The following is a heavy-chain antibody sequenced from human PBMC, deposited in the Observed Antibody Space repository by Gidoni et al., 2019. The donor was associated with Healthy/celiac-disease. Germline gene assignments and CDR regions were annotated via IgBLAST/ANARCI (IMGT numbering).Heavy chain of an antibody. CDR1: GSTLRSYA. J-gene: IGHJ4*02. CDR2: IRGSGGST. Sequence: EVQLLESGGGLVQPGGSLTLSCAASGSTLRSYAMSWVRQAPGKGLEWVSAIRGSGGSTYYADSVKGRFTISRDNSKNTLYLQMNSLRAEDTAVYYCAKRIGVGATYYFDYWGQGTLVTVSS. D-gene: IGHD1-26*01. CDR3: AKRIGVGATYYFDY. V-gene: IGHV3-23*01.